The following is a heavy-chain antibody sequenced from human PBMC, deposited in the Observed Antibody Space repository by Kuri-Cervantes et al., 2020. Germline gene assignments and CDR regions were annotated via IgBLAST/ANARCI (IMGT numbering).Heavy chain of an antibody. V-gene: IGHV4-59*01. CDR1: GGSNSSYY. D-gene: IGHD1-1*01. Sequence: SETLSLTSTVSGGSNSSYYWSWIRQPPGKGLEWIGYIYYSGSTNYNPCLKSRVTISVDTSKNQLTLKLSSVTTAAPAVYYCARGWNLTTPYYYYYCMDVWGQGTTVTVSS. CDR3: ARGWNLTTPYYYYYCMDV. J-gene: IGHJ6*02. CDR2: IYYSGST.